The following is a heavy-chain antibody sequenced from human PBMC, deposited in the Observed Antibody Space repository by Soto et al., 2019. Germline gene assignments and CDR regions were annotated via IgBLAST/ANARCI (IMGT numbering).Heavy chain of an antibody. V-gene: IGHV1-18*01. D-gene: IGHD3-22*01. Sequence: QVQLVQSGAEVKKPGTSVKVSCKASGYTLTNYGISWVRQAPGQGLEWMGWISGHNGNTNYAQKFQGRVTMTTDTSTSTVNMELRSLRSDDTAVYYCARDRGYYSDSSCYCFGYWGPGTLVTVSS. CDR1: GYTLTNYG. CDR3: ARDRGYYSDSSCYCFGY. CDR2: ISGHNGNT. J-gene: IGHJ4*02.